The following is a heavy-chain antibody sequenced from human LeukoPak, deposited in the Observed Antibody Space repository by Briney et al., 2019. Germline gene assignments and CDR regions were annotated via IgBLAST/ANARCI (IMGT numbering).Heavy chain of an antibody. D-gene: IGHD6-19*01. Sequence: GGSLRLSCESSGFSFASSDMRWVRQAPGKGLEWVAFIGYDGSIKYYAESVKGRFTISRDNSKNTLYLQLKSLRFDDTALYYCAKDSSSGWYYLDYWGQGTLVTVSS. J-gene: IGHJ4*02. CDR3: AKDSSSGWYYLDY. CDR2: IGYDGSIK. CDR1: GFSFASSD. V-gene: IGHV3-30*02.